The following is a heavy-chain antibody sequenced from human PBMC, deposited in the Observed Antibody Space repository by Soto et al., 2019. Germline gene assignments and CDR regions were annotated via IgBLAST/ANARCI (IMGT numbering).Heavy chain of an antibody. V-gene: IGHV3-23*01. CDR1: GISFSHYV. J-gene: IGHJ4*02. CDR3: PRAVGARYPGSRVLDY. D-gene: IGHD1-26*01. CDR2: ISDTGGDR. Sequence: SGVSLRFSCAASGISFSHYVISWVRQAPGKGLEWVSLISDTGGDRVHADFVEGRFTISRDNSKNTLFLQMNSLRAENAAIYYCPRAVGARYPGSRVLDYGDQGTRVTAYS.